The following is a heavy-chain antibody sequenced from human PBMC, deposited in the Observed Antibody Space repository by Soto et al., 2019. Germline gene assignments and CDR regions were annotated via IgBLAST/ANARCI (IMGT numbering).Heavy chain of an antibody. D-gene: IGHD6-13*01. CDR2: ISWNSGSI. Sequence: PGGSLRLSCAASGFTFDDYAMHWVRQAPGKGLEWVSGISWNSGSIGYADSVKGRFTISRDNAKNSLYLQMNSLGAEDTALYYCAKDHLSQPQAGSWFDYWGQGTLVTVSS. V-gene: IGHV3-9*01. CDR3: AKDHLSQPQAGSWFDY. J-gene: IGHJ4*02. CDR1: GFTFDDYA.